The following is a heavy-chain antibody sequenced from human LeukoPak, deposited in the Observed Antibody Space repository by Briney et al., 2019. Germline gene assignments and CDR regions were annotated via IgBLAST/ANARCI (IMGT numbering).Heavy chain of an antibody. D-gene: IGHD3-9*01. V-gene: IGHV3-23*01. Sequence: GGSLRLSCAASGFTFSSYAMSWVRQAPGKGLEWVSAISGSGGSTYYADSVKGRFTISRDNSKNTLYLQMNSLRAEDTAVYYCAKRPGDYDILTGYHSTLIGWYFDLWGRGTLVTVSS. J-gene: IGHJ2*01. CDR3: AKRPGDYDILTGYHSTLIGWYFDL. CDR1: GFTFSSYA. CDR2: ISGSGGST.